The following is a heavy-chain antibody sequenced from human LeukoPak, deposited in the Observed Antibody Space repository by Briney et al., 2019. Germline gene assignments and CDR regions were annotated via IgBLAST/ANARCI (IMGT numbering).Heavy chain of an antibody. CDR1: GFTFSSHA. V-gene: IGHV3-23*01. CDR2: IVGTGVSR. D-gene: IGHD6-13*01. J-gene: IGHJ4*02. CDR3: AKDRSDSSNWYLGDY. Sequence: PGGSLRLSCAASGFTFSSHAMSWVRQAPGKGLEWVSSIVGTGVSRDYADSVKGRFTVSRDNSNNTVYLQMNSLRAEDTAVYYCAKDRSDSSNWYLGDYWGQGTLVTVSS.